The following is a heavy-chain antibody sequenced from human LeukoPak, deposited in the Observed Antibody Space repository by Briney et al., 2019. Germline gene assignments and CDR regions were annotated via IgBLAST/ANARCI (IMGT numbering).Heavy chain of an antibody. CDR3: ASEPKYSSSWPPVKPDY. Sequence: PSETLSLTCTVSGYSISSGYYWGWIRQPPGKGLEWIGSIYHSGSTYYNPSLKSRVTISVDTSKNQFSLKLSSVTAADTAVYYCASEPKYSSSWPPVKPDYWGQGTLVTVSS. D-gene: IGHD6-13*01. V-gene: IGHV4-38-2*02. CDR1: GYSISSGYY. J-gene: IGHJ4*02. CDR2: IYHSGST.